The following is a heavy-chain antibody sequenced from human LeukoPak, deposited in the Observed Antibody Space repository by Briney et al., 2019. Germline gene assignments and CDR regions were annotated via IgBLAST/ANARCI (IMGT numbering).Heavy chain of an antibody. D-gene: IGHD3-22*01. CDR3: AKDGTTHRITMIVG. Sequence: PGGSLRLSCAASGFTFSSYGMHWVRQAPGKGLEWVAFIRYDGSNKYYADSVKGRFTISRDNSKNTLYLQMNSLRAEDTAVYYCAKDGTTHRITMIVGWGQGTLVTVSS. CDR1: GFTFSSYG. V-gene: IGHV3-30*02. J-gene: IGHJ4*02. CDR2: IRYDGSNK.